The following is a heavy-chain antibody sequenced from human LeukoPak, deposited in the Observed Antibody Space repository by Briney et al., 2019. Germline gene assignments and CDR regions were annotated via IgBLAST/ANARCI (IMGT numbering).Heavy chain of an antibody. J-gene: IGHJ3*02. CDR2: IKQDGSEK. CDR3: AREGLTPHDAFDI. Sequence: GGSLRLSCAASGFTFSSYWMSWVRQAPGKGLEWVANIKQDGSEKYYVDSVKGRFTISRDNAKNSLYLQMNSLRAEDTAVYYCAREGLTPHDAFDIWGQGTMVTVSS. V-gene: IGHV3-7*01. CDR1: GFTFSSYW.